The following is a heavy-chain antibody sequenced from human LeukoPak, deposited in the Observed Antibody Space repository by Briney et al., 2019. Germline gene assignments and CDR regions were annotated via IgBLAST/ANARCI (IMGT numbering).Heavy chain of an antibody. J-gene: IGHJ6*03. CDR1: GFTFSSYS. CDR2: ISSSSSYI. V-gene: IGHV3-21*01. CDR3: ARDPTIATTPINYYYYYMDV. D-gene: IGHD5-12*01. Sequence: GGSLRLSCAASGFTFSSYSMNWVRQAPGKGLEGVSSISSSSSYIYYADSVKGRFTISRDNAKNSLYLQMNSLRAADKDVYYCARDPTIATTPINYYYYYMDVWGKGTTVTVSS.